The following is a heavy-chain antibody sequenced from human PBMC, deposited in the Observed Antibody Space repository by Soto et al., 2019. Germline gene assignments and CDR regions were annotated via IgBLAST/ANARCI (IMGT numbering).Heavy chain of an antibody. CDR2: FHHSGST. CDR3: ARAPYYYDSSGYYFAHFDC. Sequence: SETLSLTCTVSGFSISNGYYWGWIRQPPGKGLEWIGSFHHSGSTYYNPSLKSRVTISPDTSKNQFSLNLSSVTAADTAMYYCARAPYYYDSSGYYFAHFDCWGQVTLVTVSS. V-gene: IGHV4-38-2*02. J-gene: IGHJ4*02. D-gene: IGHD3-22*01. CDR1: GFSISNGYY.